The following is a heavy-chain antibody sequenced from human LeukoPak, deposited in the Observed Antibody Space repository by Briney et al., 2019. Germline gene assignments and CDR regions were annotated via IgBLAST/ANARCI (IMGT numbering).Heavy chain of an antibody. CDR3: ARGPDYYGSGSYPRLLPFDI. CDR2: IYYSGST. V-gene: IGHV4-39*01. J-gene: IGHJ3*02. Sequence: PSETLSLTCTVSGGSISSSSYYWGWIRQPPGKGLEWIGSIYYSGSTYYNPSLKSRVTISVDTSKNQFSLKLSSVTAADTAVYYCARGPDYYGSGSYPRLLPFDIWGQGTMVTVSS. CDR1: GGSISSSSYY. D-gene: IGHD3-10*01.